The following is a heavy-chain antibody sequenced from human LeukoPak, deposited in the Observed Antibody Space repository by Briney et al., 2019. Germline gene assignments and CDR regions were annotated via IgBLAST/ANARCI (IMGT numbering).Heavy chain of an antibody. J-gene: IGHJ4*02. CDR2: ISWNSGSI. CDR1: GFTFDDYA. D-gene: IGHD3-22*01. CDR3: AKDSDYDSSGYSLFDY. Sequence: PGRSLRLSCAASGFTFDDYAMHWVRQAPGRGLEWVSGISWNSGSIGYADSVKGRFTISRDNAKNSLYLQMNSLRAEDTALYYCAKDSDYDSSGYSLFDYWGQGTLVTVSS. V-gene: IGHV3-9*01.